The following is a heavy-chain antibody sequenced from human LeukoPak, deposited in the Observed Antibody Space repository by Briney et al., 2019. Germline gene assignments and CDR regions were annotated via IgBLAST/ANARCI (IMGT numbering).Heavy chain of an antibody. J-gene: IGHJ4*02. CDR3: ARAYGNHFDY. CDR1: GFTFSSYG. CDR2: VSYDGSKK. D-gene: IGHD4-11*01. V-gene: IGHV3-30*04. Sequence: PGRSLRLSCAASGFTFSSYGIHWVRQAPGKGLEWVAVVSYDGSKKYYADSVKGRFTISRDNSKNTLYMQMNSLRAEDTAVYYCARAYGNHFDYWGQGTLVTVSS.